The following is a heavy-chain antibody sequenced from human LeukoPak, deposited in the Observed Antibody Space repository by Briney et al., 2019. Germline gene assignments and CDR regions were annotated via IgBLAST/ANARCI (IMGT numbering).Heavy chain of an antibody. Sequence: SETLSLICTVSGGSISDYYWSWIRQPPGKGLEWTGHIYGRGSTNYNPSLKSRITISLDTSKNQFSLKLNSVTAADTAVYYCAREDVWGNNSLKGHFDYWGQGTLVTVSS. CDR1: GGSISDYY. J-gene: IGHJ4*02. CDR3: AREDVWGNNSLKGHFDY. CDR2: IYGRGST. V-gene: IGHV4-59*13. D-gene: IGHD3-16*01.